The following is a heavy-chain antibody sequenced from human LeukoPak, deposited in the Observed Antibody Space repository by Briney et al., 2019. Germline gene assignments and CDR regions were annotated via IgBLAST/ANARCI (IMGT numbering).Heavy chain of an antibody. CDR3: ARIDNWNDGGY. CDR2: ISYNGNSK. CDR1: GFTISSHG. Sequence: GGSLRLSCAVSGFTISSHGMHWVRQAPGKGLEWVAMISYNGNSKYYGDSVKGRFTISRDNARNTLFLQMNSLRAEDTAVYYCARIDNWNDGGYWGQGTLVTVSS. J-gene: IGHJ4*02. V-gene: IGHV3-30*03. D-gene: IGHD1-20*01.